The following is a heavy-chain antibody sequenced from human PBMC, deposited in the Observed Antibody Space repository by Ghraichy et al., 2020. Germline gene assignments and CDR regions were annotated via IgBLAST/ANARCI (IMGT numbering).Heavy chain of an antibody. D-gene: IGHD2-15*01. J-gene: IGHJ4*02. CDR3: ARGRYCGGGACYPRPSSFDY. Sequence: SETLSLTCSVYGGSIGGYYWSWICHSPGQGLEWIWEINYVGVTIYNPSLESRVTISLDTYNNQFSLSLASVTAADTALYFCARGRYCGGGACYPRPSSFDYWGQGIPVTVSS. CDR1: GGSIGGYY. CDR2: INYVGVT. V-gene: IGHV4-34*01.